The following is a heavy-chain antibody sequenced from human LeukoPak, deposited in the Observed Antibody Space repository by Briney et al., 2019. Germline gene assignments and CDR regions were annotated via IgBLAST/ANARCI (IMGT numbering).Heavy chain of an antibody. V-gene: IGHV3-21*01. Sequence: GGTLRLSCAASGFSFSSYAINWVRQAPGKGLEWVSFISPSSSYIHYADSAKGRFTISRDDAKNSLYLQMNSLRAEDTAVYYCARVVTYYSDSSGYALDFWGQGALVTVSS. CDR2: ISPSSSYI. CDR1: GFSFSSYA. J-gene: IGHJ4*02. CDR3: ARVVTYYSDSSGYALDF. D-gene: IGHD3-22*01.